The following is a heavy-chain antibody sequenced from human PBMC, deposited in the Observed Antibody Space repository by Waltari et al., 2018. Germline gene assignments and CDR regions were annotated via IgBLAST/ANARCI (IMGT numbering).Heavy chain of an antibody. CDR1: GGTFSSYT. CDR3: ASAPGIAAAGSPYY. CDR2: IIPILGIA. V-gene: IGHV1-69*02. D-gene: IGHD6-13*01. Sequence: QVQLVQSGAEVKKPGSSVKVSCKASGGTFSSYTISWVRQAPGQGLEWMGRIIPILGIANYAQKFQGRVTITADKSTSTAYMELSSLRSEDTAVYYCASAPGIAAAGSPYYWGQGTLVTVSS. J-gene: IGHJ4*02.